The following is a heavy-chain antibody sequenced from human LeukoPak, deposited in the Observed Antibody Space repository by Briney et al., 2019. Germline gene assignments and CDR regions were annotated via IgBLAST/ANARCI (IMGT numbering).Heavy chain of an antibody. Sequence: QTLSLTCAISVDSVSSNSAAWNSIRQSPSRVLERLGRTYYRSKWYNDYAVSVKSRITINPVTSKNQFSLQLNSVTPEDTAVYYCARGGIDIMQQLVLFDYWGQGTLVTVSS. CDR3: ARGGIDIMQQLVLFDY. V-gene: IGHV6-1*01. CDR2: TYYRSKWYN. D-gene: IGHD6-13*01. CDR1: VDSVSSNSAA. J-gene: IGHJ4*02.